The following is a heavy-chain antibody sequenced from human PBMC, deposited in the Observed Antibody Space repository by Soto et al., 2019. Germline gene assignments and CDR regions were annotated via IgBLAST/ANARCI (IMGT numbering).Heavy chain of an antibody. CDR1: GLSVSSSY. J-gene: IGHJ4*02. V-gene: IGHV3-53*01. CDR3: ARAREQDHNSAISFDI. CDR2: IYSAGST. Sequence: GGSLRLSCAASGLSVSSSYMSGVRQAPGKGLQWVSVIYSAGSTYYANSVKGRFTISRDISANMIYLQMSSLRDEDTAVYYCARAREQDHNSAISFDIWGQGALVTVSS. D-gene: IGHD1-1*01.